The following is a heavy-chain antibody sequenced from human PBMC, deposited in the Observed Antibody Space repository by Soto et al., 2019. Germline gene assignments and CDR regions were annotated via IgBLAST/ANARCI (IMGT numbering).Heavy chain of an antibody. V-gene: IGHV1-18*01. J-gene: IGHJ5*02. CDR1: GYTFTSYG. CDR2: ISAYNGNT. D-gene: IGHD6-19*01. Sequence: QVQLVQSGAEVKKPGASVKVSCTASGYTFTSYGISWVRQAPGQGLEWMGWISAYNGNTNYAQKLQGRVTMTTDTSTSTAYMELRGLRSDYTAVYYCARGRAVAEEGWFAPWGQGTLVTVSS. CDR3: ARGRAVAEEGWFAP.